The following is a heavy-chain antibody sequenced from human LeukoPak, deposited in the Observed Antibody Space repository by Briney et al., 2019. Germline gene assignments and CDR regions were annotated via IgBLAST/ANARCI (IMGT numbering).Heavy chain of an antibody. D-gene: IGHD4-23*01. Sequence: SETLSLTCTVSGGSISSYYWSWIRQPPGKGLEWIGYIYYSGSTNYNPSLKSRVTISVDTSKNQFSPKLSSVTAEDTAVYYCARDSAGGNGHDYWGQGTLVTVSS. J-gene: IGHJ4*02. CDR3: ARDSAGGNGHDY. CDR1: GGSISSYY. CDR2: IYYSGST. V-gene: IGHV4-59*01.